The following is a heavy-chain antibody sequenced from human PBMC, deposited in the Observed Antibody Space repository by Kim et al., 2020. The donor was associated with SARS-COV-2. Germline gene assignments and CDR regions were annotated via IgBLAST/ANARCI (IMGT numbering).Heavy chain of an antibody. V-gene: IGHV3-30*04. Sequence: GGSLRLSCAASGFTFSSYAMHWVRQAPGKGLEWVAVISYDGINKYYADSVKGRFTISRDNSKNTLYLQMNSLRPEDTAVYYCARDLDDYGDYSSFDYWGQGTLVTVSS. CDR1: GFTFSSYA. CDR2: ISYDGINK. CDR3: ARDLDDYGDYSSFDY. J-gene: IGHJ4*02. D-gene: IGHD4-17*01.